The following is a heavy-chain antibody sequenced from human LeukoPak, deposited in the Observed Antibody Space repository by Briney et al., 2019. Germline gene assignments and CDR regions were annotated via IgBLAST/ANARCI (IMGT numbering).Heavy chain of an antibody. D-gene: IGHD2-15*01. V-gene: IGHV4-59*01. CDR2: IYYSGST. Sequence: SETLSLTCTVSGGSISSCYWSWIRQPPGEGLEWIGYIYYSGSTNYNPSLKSRVTISVDTSKNQFSLKLSSVTAADTAVYYCARGGYCSGGSCYSGAFDIWGQGTMVTVSS. J-gene: IGHJ3*02. CDR3: ARGGYCSGGSCYSGAFDI. CDR1: GGSISSCY.